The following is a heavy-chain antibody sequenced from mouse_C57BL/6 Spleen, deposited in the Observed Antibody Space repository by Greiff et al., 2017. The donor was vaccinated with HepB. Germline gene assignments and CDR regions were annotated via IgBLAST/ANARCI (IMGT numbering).Heavy chain of an antibody. CDR2: RNAGSGGT. J-gene: IGHJ2*01. V-gene: IGHV1-54*01. CDR1: GEDLKKGG. CDR3: ARENFIFDY. D-gene: IGHD1-1*01. Sequence: GQRKEEGAEKERKGREGKGEGKAEGEDLKKGGRAWVKQRGGEGRGCRGGRNAGSGGTNYNEKFKGKATLTADKSSSTAYMQLSSLTSEDSAVYFCARENFIFDYWGQGTTLTVSS.